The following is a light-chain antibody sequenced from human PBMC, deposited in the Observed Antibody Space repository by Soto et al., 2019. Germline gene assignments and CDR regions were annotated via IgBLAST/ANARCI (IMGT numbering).Light chain of an antibody. CDR1: QSVSSN. J-gene: IGKJ4*01. CDR2: GAS. Sequence: EIVMTQSTATLSVSPGERATLSCRASQSVSSNLAWYQQKPGQAPRLLIYGASTRATGIPARFSGSGSGTEFTLTISSLQSKDFAVYYCQQYNNWHPLTFGGGTKVAIK. V-gene: IGKV3D-15*01. CDR3: QQYNNWHPLT.